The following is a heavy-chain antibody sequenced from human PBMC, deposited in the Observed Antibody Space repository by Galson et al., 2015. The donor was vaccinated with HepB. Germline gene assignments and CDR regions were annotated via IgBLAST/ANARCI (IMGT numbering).Heavy chain of an antibody. V-gene: IGHV3-48*04. CDR3: ARDPLTRWGRLGIYYYGMDV. CDR2: ISSSSSTI. J-gene: IGHJ6*02. Sequence: SLRLSCAASGFTFSSYSMNWVRQAPGKGLEWVSYISSSSSTIYYADSVKGRFTISRDNAKNSLYLQMNSLRAEDTAVYYCARDPLTRWGRLGIYYYGMDVWGQGTTVTVSS. D-gene: IGHD3-16*01. CDR1: GFTFSSYS.